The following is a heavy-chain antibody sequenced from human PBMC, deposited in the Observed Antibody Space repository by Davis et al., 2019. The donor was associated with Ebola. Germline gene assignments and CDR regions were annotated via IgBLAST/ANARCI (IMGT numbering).Heavy chain of an antibody. V-gene: IGHV3-21*01. CDR2: ITSSSGYI. CDR1: GFTFTNYN. D-gene: IGHD4-17*01. CDR3: ARVVPLDYGDDGLDF. J-gene: IGHJ4*02. Sequence: GESLKISCAASGFTFTNYNMNWVRQAPGKGLEWVSFITSSSGYIYYADSVKGRFTISRDDARNSVYLQLASLRAEDTTVYYCARVVPLDYGDDGLDFWGRGTLATVSS.